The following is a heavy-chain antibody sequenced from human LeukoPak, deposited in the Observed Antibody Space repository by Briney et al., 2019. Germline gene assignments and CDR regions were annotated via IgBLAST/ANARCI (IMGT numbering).Heavy chain of an antibody. CDR3: AREPHSSGYFYSFDY. Sequence: GGSLRLSCAASGFTFSGYALHWVRQAPGKGLEWVAIISYDGSNKYYEDSVKGRFTLSRDNSKNTLYLQMNSLRVEDTAVYYCAREPHSSGYFYSFDYWGQGTLVTVSS. CDR2: ISYDGSNK. CDR1: GFTFSGYA. J-gene: IGHJ4*02. D-gene: IGHD3-22*01. V-gene: IGHV3-30*04.